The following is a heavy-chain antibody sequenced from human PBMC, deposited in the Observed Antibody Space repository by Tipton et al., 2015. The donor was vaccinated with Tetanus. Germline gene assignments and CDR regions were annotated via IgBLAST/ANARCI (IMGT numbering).Heavy chain of an antibody. D-gene: IGHD6-25*01. CDR2: ISSTSAYI. CDR1: GFSLSSYT. CDR3: ASGSTLDY. Sequence: SLRLSCVVSGFSLSSYTMNWVRQAPGKGLEWVSSISSTSAYIYYADSLKGRFTISRDSAKNSLYLQMNSLRVEDTAVYFCASGSTLDYWGQGVLVTVSS. J-gene: IGHJ4*02. V-gene: IGHV3-21*01.